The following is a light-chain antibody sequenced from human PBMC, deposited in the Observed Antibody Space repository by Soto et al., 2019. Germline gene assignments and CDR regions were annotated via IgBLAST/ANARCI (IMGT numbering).Light chain of an antibody. CDR1: SSNIGAGFD. CDR3: GTWDSSLSAVV. CDR2: GNT. Sequence: QSVLTQPPSVSGAPGQRVTISCTGSSSNIGAGFDVHWYQQLPGEAPKLLIYGNTNRPSGVPDRFSGSKSGTSASLAITGLQVGDEADYYCGTWDSSLSAVVFGTGTKVAVL. V-gene: IGLV1-40*01. J-gene: IGLJ1*01.